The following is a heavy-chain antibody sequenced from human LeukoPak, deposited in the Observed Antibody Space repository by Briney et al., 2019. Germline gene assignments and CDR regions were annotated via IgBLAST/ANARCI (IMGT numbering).Heavy chain of an antibody. D-gene: IGHD3-16*01. CDR2: IYHSGST. J-gene: IGHJ6*03. V-gene: IGHV4-38-2*02. CDR1: GYSISSGYY. Sequence: SETLSLTCTVSGYSISSGYYWGWIRQPPGKGLEWIGSIYHSGSTYYNPSLKSRVTISVDTSKNQSSLKLSSVTAADTAVYYCARVIRAPERAGYYYYYMDVWGKGTTVTVSS. CDR3: ARVIRAPERAGYYYYYMDV.